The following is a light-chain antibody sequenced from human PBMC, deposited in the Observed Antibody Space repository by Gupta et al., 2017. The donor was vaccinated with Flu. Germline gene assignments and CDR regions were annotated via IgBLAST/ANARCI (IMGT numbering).Light chain of an antibody. CDR1: QSISRG. CDR3: QQYNTYWT. J-gene: IGKJ1*01. Sequence: DIQMTQSPSTLSASVGDRVTITCRASQSISRGLAWYQQKPGKAPKLLIYKASSGESGVPSRFSGSGDGKEFTLTSSRLQPDDCANYYGQQYNTYWTFGQGTKVEIK. V-gene: IGKV1-5*03. CDR2: KAS.